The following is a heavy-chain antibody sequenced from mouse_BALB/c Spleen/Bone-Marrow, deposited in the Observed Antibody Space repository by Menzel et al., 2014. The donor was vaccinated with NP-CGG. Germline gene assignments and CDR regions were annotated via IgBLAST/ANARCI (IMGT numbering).Heavy chain of an antibody. CDR2: IYPSDSYT. Sequence: VQLQESGAELVRPGASVKLSCKASGYTFTSYWISWVKQRPGQGLEWIGNIYPSDSYTNYNQKFKDKATLTVDKSSSTAYMQLSSPTSEDSAVYYCTREGCYGSSYVDYWGQGTTLTVSS. D-gene: IGHD1-1*01. CDR1: GYTFTSYW. V-gene: IGHV1-69*02. CDR3: TREGCYGSSYVDY. J-gene: IGHJ2*01.